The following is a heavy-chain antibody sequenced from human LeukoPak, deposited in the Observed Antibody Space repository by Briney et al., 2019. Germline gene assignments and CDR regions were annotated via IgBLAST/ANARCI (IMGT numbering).Heavy chain of an antibody. CDR2: IYYSGST. D-gene: IGHD1-26*01. Sequence: PSETLSLTCTVSGGSISSSCYYWGWIRQPPGKGLEWIASIYYSGSTYYNPSLKSRVTISVDTSKNQFSLKLSSVTAADTAVYYCARQGGSYLNYWGQGTLVTVSS. CDR3: ARQGGSYLNY. J-gene: IGHJ4*02. V-gene: IGHV4-39*01. CDR1: GGSISSSCYY.